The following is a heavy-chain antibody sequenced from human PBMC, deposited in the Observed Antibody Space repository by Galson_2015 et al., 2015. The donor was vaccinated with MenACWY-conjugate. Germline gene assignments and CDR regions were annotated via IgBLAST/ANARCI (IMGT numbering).Heavy chain of an antibody. CDR3: ARRRSSTSGGHWFDP. D-gene: IGHD2-2*01. CDR2: IYPRDSET. V-gene: IGHV5-51*01. CDR1: GYDFTTYW. Sequence: QSGAEVKKPGESLKISCKGSGYDFTTYWIVWVRQMPGKGLERMGIIYPRDSETTYSPTFQGQVTISADKSISAAYLQWSSLKPSDTAIYYCARRRSSTSGGHWFDPWGQGTLVTVSS. J-gene: IGHJ5*02.